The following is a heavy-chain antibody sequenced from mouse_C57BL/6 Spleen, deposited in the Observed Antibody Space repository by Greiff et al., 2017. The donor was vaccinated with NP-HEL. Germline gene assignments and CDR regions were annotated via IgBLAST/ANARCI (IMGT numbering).Heavy chain of an antibody. Sequence: QVQLQQPGAELVMPGASVKLSCKASGYTFTSYWMHWVKQRPGQGLEWIGEIDPSDSYTNYNQKFKGKSTLTVDKSSSTAYMQLSSLTSDDSAVYYCARSYYGSSPFDYWGQGTTLTVSS. J-gene: IGHJ2*01. D-gene: IGHD1-1*01. CDR3: ARSYYGSSPFDY. CDR2: IDPSDSYT. V-gene: IGHV1-69*01. CDR1: GYTFTSYW.